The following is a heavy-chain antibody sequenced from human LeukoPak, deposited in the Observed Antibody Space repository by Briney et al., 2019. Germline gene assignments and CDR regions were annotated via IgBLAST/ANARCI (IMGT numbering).Heavy chain of an antibody. CDR3: AKGGAVVVAATPYYYMDV. V-gene: IGHV3-23*01. CDR1: GFTFRSYA. Sequence: GGSLRLSCAASGFTFRSYAMSWVRQAPGKGLEWVSAISGSGGSTYYADSVKGRFTISRDNSKNTLYLQMNSLRAEDTAVYYCAKGGAVVVAATPYYYMDVWGKGTTVTVSS. CDR2: ISGSGGST. J-gene: IGHJ6*03. D-gene: IGHD2-15*01.